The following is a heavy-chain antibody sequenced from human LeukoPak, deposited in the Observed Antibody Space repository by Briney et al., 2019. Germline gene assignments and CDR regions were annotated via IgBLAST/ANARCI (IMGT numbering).Heavy chain of an antibody. CDR3: AKDSVSQNGIFDPFDL. CDR1: GFTSSTYA. J-gene: IGHJ3*01. Sequence: GGSLRLSCAASGFTSSTYAMSWVRQTPGKGLEWVAATSSSDAGAYHADSVRGRFTISRDNSKNTLFPQMNRLRAEDAAVYYCAKDSVSQNGIFDPFDLWGQGTLVTVSS. CDR2: TSSSDAGA. D-gene: IGHD2-15*01. V-gene: IGHV3-23*01.